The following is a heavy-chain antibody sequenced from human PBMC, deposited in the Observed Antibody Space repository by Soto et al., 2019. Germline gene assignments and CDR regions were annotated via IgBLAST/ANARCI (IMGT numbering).Heavy chain of an antibody. Sequence: QVQLQESGPGLVRPSQTLSLTCAVSGVSINSGAYYWSWIRQPPGRGLEWIGFIYYNAGTYYNPSLKSRISISEDTSKNQFSLKLSSVTAADTAVYYCARVEIAAAGALYGLDVWGQGTTVTVSS. CDR2: IYYNAGT. J-gene: IGHJ6*02. D-gene: IGHD6-13*01. CDR1: GVSINSGAYY. V-gene: IGHV4-30-4*01. CDR3: ARVEIAAAGALYGLDV.